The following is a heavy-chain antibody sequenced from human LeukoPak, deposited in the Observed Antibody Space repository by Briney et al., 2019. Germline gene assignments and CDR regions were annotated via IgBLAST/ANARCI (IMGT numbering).Heavy chain of an antibody. J-gene: IGHJ4*02. V-gene: IGHV1-69*05. CDR3: ARATRSRRWELPAYFDY. D-gene: IGHD1-26*01. Sequence: ASVKVSCKASGGTFSSYAISWVRQAPGQGLEWMGGIIPIFGTANYAQKFQGRVTITTDESTSTAYMELSSLRSDDTAVYYCARATRSRRWELPAYFDYWGQGTLVTVSS. CDR1: GGTFSSYA. CDR2: IIPIFGTA.